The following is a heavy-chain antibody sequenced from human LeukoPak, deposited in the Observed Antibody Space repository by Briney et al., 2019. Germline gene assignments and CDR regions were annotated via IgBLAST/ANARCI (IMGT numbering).Heavy chain of an antibody. J-gene: IGHJ4*02. CDR1: AFTFSNAW. D-gene: IGHD2-15*01. CDR2: IKSKTDGGTT. V-gene: IGHV3-15*01. CDR3: TTEERVSSGYRSGGSCYIDY. Sequence: GGSLRLSCAASAFTFSNAWMNWVRQAPGKGLEWVGRIKSKTDGGTTDYAAPVKGRFTISRDDSKNTLYLQMNSLKTEDTAVYYCTTEERVSSGYRSGGSCYIDYWGQGTLVTVSS.